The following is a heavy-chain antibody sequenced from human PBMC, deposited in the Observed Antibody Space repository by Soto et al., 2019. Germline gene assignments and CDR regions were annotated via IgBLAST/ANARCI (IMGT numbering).Heavy chain of an antibody. Sequence: QVQLVQSGAEVKKPGASVKVSCKASGYTFTSYGISWVRQAPGPGLEWMGWISAYNGNTNYAQKLPGRVTMTTAPSTSTAYMELRSLRSDDTAVYYCARDGAEQQLEPDDAFDIWGQGTMVTVSS. V-gene: IGHV1-18*01. CDR2: ISAYNGNT. CDR1: GYTFTSYG. CDR3: ARDGAEQQLEPDDAFDI. J-gene: IGHJ3*02. D-gene: IGHD6-13*01.